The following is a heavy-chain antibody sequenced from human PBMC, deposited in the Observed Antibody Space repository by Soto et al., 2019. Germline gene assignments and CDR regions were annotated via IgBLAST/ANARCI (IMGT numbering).Heavy chain of an antibody. Sequence: QVQLVQSGAEVKKPGSSVKVSCKASGGTFSSYAISWVRQAPGQGLEWMGGIIPIFGTANYAQKFQGRVTITADESTSTAYMELRSLRSEDTAVYYCARGSVGRDPYYYYYGMDVWGQGTTVTVSS. D-gene: IGHD1-26*01. CDR1: GGTFSSYA. J-gene: IGHJ6*02. CDR2: IIPIFGTA. CDR3: ARGSVGRDPYYYYYGMDV. V-gene: IGHV1-69*12.